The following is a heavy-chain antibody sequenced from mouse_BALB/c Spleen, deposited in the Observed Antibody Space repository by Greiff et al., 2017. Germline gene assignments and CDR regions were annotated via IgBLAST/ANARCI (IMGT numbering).Heavy chain of an antibody. CDR1: GFSLTSYG. D-gene: IGHD1-1*01. CDR2: IWAGGST. CDR3: ARVHYNGSSYGYAMDY. Sequence: QVQLKESGSGLVAPSQSLSITCTVSGFSLTSYGVHWVRQPPGKGLEWLGVIWAGGSTNYNSALMSRLSISKDNSKSQVFLKMNSMQTDDTAMYYCARVHYNGSSYGYAMDYWGQGTTVTVSS. J-gene: IGHJ4*01. V-gene: IGHV2-9*02.